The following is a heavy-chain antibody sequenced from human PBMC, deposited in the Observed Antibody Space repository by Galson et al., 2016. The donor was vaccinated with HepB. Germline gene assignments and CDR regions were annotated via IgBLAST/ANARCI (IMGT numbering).Heavy chain of an antibody. CDR2: MHYSGTS. D-gene: IGHD3-10*01. V-gene: IGHV4-39*01. CDR1: GGSISGRTFY. J-gene: IGHJ4*02. CDR3: ARHHYFTTPRGVIEN. Sequence: ETLSLTCTVSGGSISGRTFYWGWIRQTPGEGLEWIGSMHYSGTSYENPSLKGRVAMSVDTFNSQFSLDLSSVTAADTAIYYCARHHYFTTPRGVIENWGQGALVTVS.